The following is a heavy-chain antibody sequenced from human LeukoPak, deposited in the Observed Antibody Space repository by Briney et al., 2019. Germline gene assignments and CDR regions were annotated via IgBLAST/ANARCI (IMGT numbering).Heavy chain of an antibody. V-gene: IGHV4-34*01. J-gene: IGHJ4*02. CDR3: ARILRAAKDY. D-gene: IGHD2-15*01. Sequence: SETLSLTCAVYGESFSGYYWSWIRQPPGKGLEWIGEINHSGSTNYNPSLKSRVTISVDTSKNQFSLKLSSVTAADTAVYYCARILRAAKDYWGQGTLVTVSS. CDR2: INHSGST. CDR1: GESFSGYY.